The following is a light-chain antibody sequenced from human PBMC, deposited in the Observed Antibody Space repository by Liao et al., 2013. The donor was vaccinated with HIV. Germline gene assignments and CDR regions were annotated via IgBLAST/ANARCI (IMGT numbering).Light chain of an antibody. CDR3: QVWDSNTRV. CDR1: ALPKQY. J-gene: IGLJ3*02. Sequence: SYELTQPPSVSVSPGQTARITCSGDALPKQYAYWYQQKPGQAPVLLIYHASDRPSGIPERFSGSNSGSTATLTISRVEAGDEADYFCQVWDSNTRVFGGGTRLTVL. V-gene: IGLV3-21*01. CDR2: HAS.